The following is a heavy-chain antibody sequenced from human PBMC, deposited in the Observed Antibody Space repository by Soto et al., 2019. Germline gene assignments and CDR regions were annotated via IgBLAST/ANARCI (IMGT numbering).Heavy chain of an antibody. V-gene: IGHV5-51*01. D-gene: IGHD3-3*01. Sequence: GESLKISCKGSGYSFTSYWIGWVRQMPGKGLEWMGIIYPGDSDTRYSPSFQGQVTISADKSISTAYLQWSSLKASDTAMYYCARHGPDYDFWSGYSHPYFQHWGQGTLVTVSS. CDR2: IYPGDSDT. J-gene: IGHJ1*01. CDR1: GYSFTSYW. CDR3: ARHGPDYDFWSGYSHPYFQH.